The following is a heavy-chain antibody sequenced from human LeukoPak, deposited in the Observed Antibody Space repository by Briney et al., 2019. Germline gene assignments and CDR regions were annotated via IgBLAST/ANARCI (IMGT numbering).Heavy chain of an antibody. CDR1: GYTFTSYG. Sequence: GASVKVSCKASGYTFTSYGISWVRQAPGQGLEWMGWISAYNGNTNYAQKLQGRVTMTTDTSTSTAYMELRSLGSDDTAVYYCARDRISSSWKNWFDPWGQGTLVTVSS. D-gene: IGHD6-13*01. CDR2: ISAYNGNT. CDR3: ARDRISSSWKNWFDP. J-gene: IGHJ5*02. V-gene: IGHV1-18*01.